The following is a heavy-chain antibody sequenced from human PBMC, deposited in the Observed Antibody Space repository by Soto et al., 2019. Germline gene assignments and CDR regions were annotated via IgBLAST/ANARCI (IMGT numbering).Heavy chain of an antibody. CDR3: ARPAAGYYYYYMDV. J-gene: IGHJ6*03. Sequence: PSETLSLTCTVSGGSISSSSYYWGWIRQPPGKGLEWIGSIYYSGSTYYNPSLKSRVTISVDTSKNQFSLKLSSVTAADTAVYYCARPAAGYYYYYMDVWGKGTTVTVSS. CDR1: GGSISSSSYY. V-gene: IGHV4-39*01. CDR2: IYYSGST. D-gene: IGHD6-13*01.